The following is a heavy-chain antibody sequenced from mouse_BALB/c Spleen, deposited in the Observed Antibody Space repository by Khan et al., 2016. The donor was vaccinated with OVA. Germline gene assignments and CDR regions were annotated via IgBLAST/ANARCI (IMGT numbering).Heavy chain of an antibody. V-gene: IGHV1S81*02. CDR2: INPNNGGS. J-gene: IGHJ3*01. CDR3: TRSGYGGLAY. CDR1: GYTFTSYY. D-gene: IGHD3-1*01. Sequence: QVQLQQSGAELVKPGASVKLSCKASGYTFTSYYMYWVKQRPGQGLEWIGGINPNNGGSNFNEKFQTKATLTVDKSSSTAYMQLSSLTSEDSAVYYCTRSGYGGLAYWGQGTLVTVSA.